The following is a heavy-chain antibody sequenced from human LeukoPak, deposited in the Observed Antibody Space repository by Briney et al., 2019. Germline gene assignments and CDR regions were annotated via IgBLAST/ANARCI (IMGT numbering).Heavy chain of an antibody. Sequence: GRSLRLSCAASGFTFSSYGMHWVRQAPGKGLEWVAVISYDGSNKYYADSVKGRFTISRDNSKNTLYLQMSSLRAEDTAVYYCARDYYGGNSGDYFDYWGQGTLVTVSS. CDR2: ISYDGSNK. CDR1: GFTFSSYG. J-gene: IGHJ4*02. CDR3: ARDYYGGNSGDYFDY. D-gene: IGHD4-23*01. V-gene: IGHV3-30*03.